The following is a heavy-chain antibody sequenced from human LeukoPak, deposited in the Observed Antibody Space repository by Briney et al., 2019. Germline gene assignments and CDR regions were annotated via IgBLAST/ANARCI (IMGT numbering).Heavy chain of an antibody. CDR3: DRGGGYCSSTSCPLDY. CDR1: GGTFSSYA. J-gene: IGHJ4*02. Sequence: SVKVSCKASGGTFSSYAISWVRQAPGQGLEWMGGIIPIFGTANYAQKFQGRVTITTDESTSTAYMELRSRRPKDAAAYYCDRGGGYCSSTSCPLDYWGQGTLVTVSS. CDR2: IIPIFGTA. D-gene: IGHD2-2*01. V-gene: IGHV1-69*05.